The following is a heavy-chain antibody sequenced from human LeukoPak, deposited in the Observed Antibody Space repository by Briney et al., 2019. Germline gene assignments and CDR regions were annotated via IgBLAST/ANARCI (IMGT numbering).Heavy chain of an antibody. CDR2: ISYDGSNK. V-gene: IGHV3-30*18. CDR3: AKSRNGDIDY. D-gene: IGHD4-17*01. J-gene: IGHJ4*02. Sequence: GGSLRLSCAASGFTFSSYGMHWVRQAPGKGLEWVAVISYDGSNKYYADSVKGRFTISRDNSKNTLCLQMNSLRAEDTAVYYCAKSRNGDIDYWGQGTLVTVSS. CDR1: GFTFSSYG.